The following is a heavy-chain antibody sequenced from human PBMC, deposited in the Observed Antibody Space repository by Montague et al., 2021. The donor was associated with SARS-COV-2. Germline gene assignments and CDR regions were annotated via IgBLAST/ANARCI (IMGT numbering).Heavy chain of an antibody. CDR3: ARGGQYKWNYLDS. J-gene: IGHJ4*02. CDR2: ISPGDSDT. V-gene: IGHV5-51*01. D-gene: IGHD1-20*01. Sequence: QSGAEVKKPGESLKISCKGSGYSFTNHWIAWVRQMPGKGLEWMGTISPGDSDTKYSPSFQGQVTISADKSISTVYLQWSSLGASDTAIFYCARGGQYKWNYLDSWGQGTLVTISS. CDR1: GYSFTNHW.